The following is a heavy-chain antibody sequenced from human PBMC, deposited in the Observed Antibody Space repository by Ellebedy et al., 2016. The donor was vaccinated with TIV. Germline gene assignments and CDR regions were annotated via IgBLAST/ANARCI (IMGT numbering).Heavy chain of an antibody. V-gene: IGHV3-48*04. CDR3: AKDRVYWFDP. Sequence: GESLKISCAASGFTFSSYAMSWVRQAPGKGLEWISYISSDTLTTEYADSVKGRFTISRDNAKNSLYLQMNSLRAEDTAVYYCAKDRVYWFDPWGQGTLVTVSS. CDR1: GFTFSSYA. J-gene: IGHJ5*02. CDR2: ISSDTLTT.